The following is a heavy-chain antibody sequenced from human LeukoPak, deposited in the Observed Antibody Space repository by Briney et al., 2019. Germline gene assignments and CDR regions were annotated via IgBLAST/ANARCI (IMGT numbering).Heavy chain of an antibody. CDR3: ARGTYYDFWSGHYYFDY. V-gene: IGHV3-64*01. CDR1: GFTFSSYA. D-gene: IGHD3-3*01. Sequence: GGSLRLSCAASGFTFSSYAMHWVRQAPGKGLEYVSAISSNGGGTYYANSVKGRFTISRDNSKNTLYLQMGSLRAEDMAVYYCARGTYYDFWSGHYYFDYWGQGTLVTVSS. CDR2: ISSNGGGT. J-gene: IGHJ4*02.